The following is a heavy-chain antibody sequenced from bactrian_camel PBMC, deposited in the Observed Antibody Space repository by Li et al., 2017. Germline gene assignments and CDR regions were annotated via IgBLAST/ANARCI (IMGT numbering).Heavy chain of an antibody. CDR1: GFPFGGYS. Sequence: QVQLVESGGGSVQAGGSLRLSCATSGFPFGGYSVGWFRQAPGKEREGVAVIDRDGSTTYADSVKGRFTISRDNAKDTLYLQMNSLKIEDTAVYYCALGSSRQATMTARGKGTQVTVS. D-gene: IGHD3*01. V-gene: IGHV3S55*01. CDR2: IDRDGST. J-gene: IGHJ4*01.